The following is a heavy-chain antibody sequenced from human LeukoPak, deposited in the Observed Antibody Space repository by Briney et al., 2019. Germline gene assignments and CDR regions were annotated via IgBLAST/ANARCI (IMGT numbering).Heavy chain of an antibody. CDR3: AKDYGSYSYFDY. V-gene: IGHV3-23*01. D-gene: IGHD1-26*01. CDR1: GFTFSNSA. Sequence: PGGSLRLSCAASGFTFSNSAMTWVRQVPGKGLEWVSGISNSGDATYYADSVKGRFTISRDNSKNTLYLQMNSLRAEDTAVYYCAKDYGSYSYFDYWGQGTLVTVSS. CDR2: ISNSGDAT. J-gene: IGHJ4*02.